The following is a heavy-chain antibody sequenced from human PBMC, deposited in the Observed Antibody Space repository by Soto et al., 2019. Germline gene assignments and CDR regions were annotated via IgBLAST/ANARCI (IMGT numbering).Heavy chain of an antibody. CDR2: IYGDNDK. Sequence: QITLKESGPSPVKPTQTLTVTCTFSGFSLSNSGVGVAWIRQPPGKALERLALIYGDNDKRYSPSLKTRLTNTKDTSKTQVVLTMTNMDPVDTATYYCAHCTLHDYGDYDPGTSHVFDSWGQGTLVTVSS. J-gene: IGHJ4*02. CDR3: AHCTLHDYGDYDPGTSHVFDS. CDR1: GFSLSNSGVG. V-gene: IGHV2-5*02. D-gene: IGHD4-17*01.